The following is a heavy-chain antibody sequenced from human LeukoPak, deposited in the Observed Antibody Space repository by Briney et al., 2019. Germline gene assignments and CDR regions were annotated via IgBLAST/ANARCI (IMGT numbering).Heavy chain of an antibody. CDR2: IRSKANSYAT. CDR1: GFTFSGSA. CDR3: TTGVPGAIGPEYFQH. D-gene: IGHD2-2*01. V-gene: IGHV3-73*01. J-gene: IGHJ1*01. Sequence: GGSLRLSCAASGFTFSGSAMHWVRQASGKGLEWVGRIRSKANSYATAYAASLKGRFTISRDDSKNTAYLQMNSLKTEDTAVYYCTTGVPGAIGPEYFQHWGQGTLVTVSS.